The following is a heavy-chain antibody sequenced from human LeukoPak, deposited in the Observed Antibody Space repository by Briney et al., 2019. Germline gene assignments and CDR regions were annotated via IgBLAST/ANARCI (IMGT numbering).Heavy chain of an antibody. Sequence: GGSLRLPCAASGFTFSDAWMTWVRQAPGKGLEWVGRIKSKTDGGTADYAGPVKGRFTISRDDSKNTMYLQLNSLKTEDTAVYYCTTPPGNYYAWAYFQHWGQGTLVTVSS. V-gene: IGHV3-15*01. D-gene: IGHD1-26*01. CDR3: TTPPGNYYAWAYFQH. CDR1: GFTFSDAW. J-gene: IGHJ1*01. CDR2: IKSKTDGGTA.